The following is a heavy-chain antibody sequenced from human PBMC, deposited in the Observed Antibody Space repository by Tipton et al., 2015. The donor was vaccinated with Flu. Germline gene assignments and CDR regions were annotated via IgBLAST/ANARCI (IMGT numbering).Heavy chain of an antibody. D-gene: IGHD3-10*02. V-gene: IGHV4-59*04. CDR3: AKLSFYDVDLKNFYFDH. J-gene: IGHJ4*02. CDR1: GGSINNYY. CDR2: VYYSGNS. Sequence: TLSLTCSVSGGSINNYYLSWVRQPPGKGLEWIGSVYYSGNSHYNPSLKSRVAMSVDTSKNHLSLKLSSVTAADTAMFYCAKLSFYDVDLKNFYFDHWGQGALVTVSS.